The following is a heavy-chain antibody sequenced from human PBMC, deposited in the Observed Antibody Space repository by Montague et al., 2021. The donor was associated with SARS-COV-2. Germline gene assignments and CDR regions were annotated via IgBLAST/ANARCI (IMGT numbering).Heavy chain of an antibody. D-gene: IGHD6-19*01. J-gene: IGHJ4*02. V-gene: IGHV2-5*01. CDR2: IYWNDDK. CDR3: AHKNSGWSIEFAX. CDR1: GFSLDSRGVG. Sequence: PALVKPTQTLTLTCTFSGFSLDSRGVGVGWIRQPPGKALECLALIYWNDDKRCSPSLKTRLTVTKDTSKNQVVLTMTNMDPVDTATYFCAHKNSGWSIEFAXWGQGALVTVSS.